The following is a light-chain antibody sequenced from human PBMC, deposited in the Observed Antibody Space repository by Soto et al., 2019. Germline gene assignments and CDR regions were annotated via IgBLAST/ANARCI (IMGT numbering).Light chain of an antibody. Sequence: EIVLTQSPGTLSLSPGERATLSCRASQSVSSTYLAWYQQKPGQAPRLLIYGTSTRATGIPDRFSGSGSGTDFTLTISRLEPADFAVYYCHQFGRSFGQGTKV. CDR2: GTS. CDR3: HQFGRS. J-gene: IGKJ1*01. CDR1: QSVSSTY. V-gene: IGKV3-20*01.